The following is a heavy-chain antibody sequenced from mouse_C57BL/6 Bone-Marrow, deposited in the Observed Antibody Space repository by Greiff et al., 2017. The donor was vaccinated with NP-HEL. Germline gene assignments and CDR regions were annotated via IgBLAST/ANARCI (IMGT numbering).Heavy chain of an antibody. CDR2: IDPSDSYT. Sequence: QVQLQQPGAELVMPGASVKLSCKASGYTFTSYWMHWVKQRPGQGLEWIGEIDPSDSYTNYNQKFKGKSTLTVDKSSSTAYMQLSSLTSEDSAVYYCARDAQATLYYFDYWGQGTTLTVSS. CDR3: ARDAQATLYYFDY. J-gene: IGHJ2*01. CDR1: GYTFTSYW. V-gene: IGHV1-69*01. D-gene: IGHD3-2*02.